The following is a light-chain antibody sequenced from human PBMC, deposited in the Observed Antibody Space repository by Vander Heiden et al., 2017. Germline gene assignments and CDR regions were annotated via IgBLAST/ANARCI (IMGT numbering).Light chain of an antibody. Sequence: EIVMTQSPATLSVSPGERATLSCRASQGVGSDLAWYQQKPGQAPRLLIYGAATRATAIPAKFSGSGSGTEFTLTISSLQSEDFAAYYCQQHNIWPGWTFGPGTTVEI. CDR2: GAA. CDR3: QQHNIWPGWT. J-gene: IGKJ1*01. CDR1: QGVGSD. V-gene: IGKV3-15*01.